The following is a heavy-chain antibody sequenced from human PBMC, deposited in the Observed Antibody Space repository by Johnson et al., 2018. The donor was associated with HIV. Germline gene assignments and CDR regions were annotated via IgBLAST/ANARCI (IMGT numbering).Heavy chain of an antibody. CDR2: ISWNSGSI. CDR3: AKSLIAVAGGGGAFDI. J-gene: IGHJ3*02. V-gene: IGHV3-9*01. D-gene: IGHD6-19*01. Sequence: VQLVESGGVVVQPGGSLRLSCAASGFTFDDYAMHWVRQAPGKGLEWVSGISWNSGSIGYADSVKGRFTISRDNAKNSLYLQMNSLRAEDTALYYCAKSLIAVAGGGGAFDIWGQGTMVTVSS. CDR1: GFTFDDYA.